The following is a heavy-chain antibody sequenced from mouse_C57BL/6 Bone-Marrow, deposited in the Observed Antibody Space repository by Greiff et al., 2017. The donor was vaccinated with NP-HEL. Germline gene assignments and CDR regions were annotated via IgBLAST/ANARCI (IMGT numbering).Heavy chain of an antibody. D-gene: IGHD1-1*01. CDR2: IDPTDGDT. CDR3: VRGGYYGSSCYFDY. J-gene: IGHJ1*01. CDR1: GYTFTSYW. Sequence: QVQLQQPGAELVRPGTSVKLSCKASGYTFTSYWMHWVKQRPGQGLEWIGVIDPTDGDTNYNEKFKGKATLTVDTSSSTAYMQLSSLTSEDSAVSYCVRGGYYGSSCYFDYWGPGTTLTVSS. V-gene: IGHV1-59*01.